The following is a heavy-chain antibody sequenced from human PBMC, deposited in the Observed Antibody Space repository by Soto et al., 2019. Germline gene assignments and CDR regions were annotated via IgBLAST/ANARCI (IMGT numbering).Heavy chain of an antibody. CDR2: VVQSGDT. J-gene: IGHJ4*02. CDR3: GRQGSYSTEY. V-gene: IGHV4-4*02. CDR1: GYSISSGHW. D-gene: IGHD1-26*01. Sequence: QVQLQESGPGLVEPSGTLSLTCAVSGYSISSGHWWSWVRQPPGKGLEWIGEVVQSGDTLYSPSLRSRLTISVDKSKNQFSLNLNSLTAADTAVYYCGRQGSYSTEYWGQGPLVTVSS.